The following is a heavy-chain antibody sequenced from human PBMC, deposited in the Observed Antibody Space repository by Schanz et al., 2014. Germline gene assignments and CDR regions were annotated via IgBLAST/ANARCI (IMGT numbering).Heavy chain of an antibody. J-gene: IGHJ4*02. D-gene: IGHD6-19*01. V-gene: IGHV3-23*01. Sequence: EQVLESGGGFVQPGGSLRPSCATSGFTFTTFAMTWVRQAPGKGLEWVSGISDRGDGTNYGDSVRGRFTISRDNSRNTVYLQMNNVGVDDTATYYCVKTDAGWRFDYWGQGTLVIVSS. CDR2: ISDRGDGT. CDR1: GFTFTTFA. CDR3: VKTDAGWRFDY.